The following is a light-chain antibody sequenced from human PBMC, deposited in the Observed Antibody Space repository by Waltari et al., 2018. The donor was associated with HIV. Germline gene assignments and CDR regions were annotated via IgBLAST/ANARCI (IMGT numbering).Light chain of an antibody. CDR1: TLGSKY. Sequence: SFELIQPPSVSVSPGQTAAITCSGDTLGSKYACWFQQKPGQSPVLVISQDSKRPSGLPERFSGSKSGNTATLTISGTHAMDEADYYCHSWDTNNVQVFGGGTKLTVL. J-gene: IGLJ3*02. CDR2: QDS. V-gene: IGLV3-1*01. CDR3: HSWDTNNVQV.